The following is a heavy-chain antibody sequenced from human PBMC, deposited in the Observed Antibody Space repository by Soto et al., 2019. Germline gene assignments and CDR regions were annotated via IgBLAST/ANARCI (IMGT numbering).Heavy chain of an antibody. CDR1: GFTFSDYG. CDR3: AKEMYPRTVLDSSSPWGDY. J-gene: IGHJ4*02. V-gene: IGHV3-30*18. D-gene: IGHD6-6*01. CDR2: MSYAGTYK. Sequence: VGSLRLSCAVSGFTFSDYGMHWVRQAPGKGLEWVAVMSYAGTYKYYADSVRGRFTISRDLSGNTLFLQMNSLRLEDTAVYFCAKEMYPRTVLDSSSPWGDYWGQGTLVTVSS.